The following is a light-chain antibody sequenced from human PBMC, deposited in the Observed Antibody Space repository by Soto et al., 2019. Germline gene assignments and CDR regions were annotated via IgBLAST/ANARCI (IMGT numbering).Light chain of an antibody. Sequence: EVVLTQSPDTLSLSPGERATVSCRASQSVSRSNLAWYQHKPGQAPRLLIYGASTRATGVPPRFSGSGSGTEFTLTISSLQSEDLAVYYCQQYNNWPPITFGQGTRLEIK. CDR3: QQYNNWPPIT. CDR1: QSVSRSN. CDR2: GAS. J-gene: IGKJ5*01. V-gene: IGKV3-15*01.